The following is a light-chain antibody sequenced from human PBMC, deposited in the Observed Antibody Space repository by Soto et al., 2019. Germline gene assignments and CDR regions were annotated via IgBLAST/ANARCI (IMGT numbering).Light chain of an antibody. CDR3: CSYAGSYTVV. J-gene: IGLJ2*01. CDR1: SSDVGGYNY. Sequence: QSALTQPRSVSGSPGQSVTISCTGISSDVGGYNYVSWYQQHPGKAPKLMIYDVSKRPSGVPDRFSGSKSGNTASLTISGLQAEDEADYYCCSYAGSYTVVFGGGTKLTVL. V-gene: IGLV2-11*01. CDR2: DVS.